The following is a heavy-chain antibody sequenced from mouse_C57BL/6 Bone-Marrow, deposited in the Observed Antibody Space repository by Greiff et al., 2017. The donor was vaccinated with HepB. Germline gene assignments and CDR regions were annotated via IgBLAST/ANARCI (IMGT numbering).Heavy chain of an antibody. J-gene: IGHJ2*01. Sequence: VMLVESGPELVKPGASVKISCKASGYAFSSSWMNWVKQRPGKGLEWIGRIYPGDGDTNYNGKFKGKATLTADKSSSTAYMQLSSLTSEDSAVYFCARDYYGSSSDYWGQGTTLTVSS. CDR2: IYPGDGDT. D-gene: IGHD1-1*01. V-gene: IGHV1-82*01. CDR1: GYAFSSSW. CDR3: ARDYYGSSSDY.